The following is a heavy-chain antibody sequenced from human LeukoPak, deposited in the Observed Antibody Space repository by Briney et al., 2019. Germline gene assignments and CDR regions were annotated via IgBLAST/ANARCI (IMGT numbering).Heavy chain of an antibody. CDR2: TNHSGST. CDR1: GGSFSGYY. Sequence: SETLSLTCAVYGGSFSGYYWSWIRQPPGKGLEWIGETNHSGSTNYNPSPKSRVTISVDTSKNQFSLKLSSVTAADTAVYYCARARQYYDSRAYYSYYFDYWGQGTLVTVSS. J-gene: IGHJ4*02. D-gene: IGHD3-22*01. CDR3: ARARQYYDSRAYYSYYFDY. V-gene: IGHV4-34*01.